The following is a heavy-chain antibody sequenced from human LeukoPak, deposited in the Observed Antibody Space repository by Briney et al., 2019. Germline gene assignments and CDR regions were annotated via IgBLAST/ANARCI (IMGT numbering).Heavy chain of an antibody. CDR1: GGSFSGYY. J-gene: IGHJ4*02. CDR3: ARGVGGATRGDEYFDY. CDR2: IYTSGST. V-gene: IGHV4-59*10. D-gene: IGHD1-26*01. Sequence: SETLSLTCAVYGGSFSGYYWSWIRQPAGKGLEWIGRIYTSGSTNYNPSLKSRVTMSVDTSKNQFSLKLSSVTAADTAVYYCARGVGGATRGDEYFDYWGQGTLVTVSS.